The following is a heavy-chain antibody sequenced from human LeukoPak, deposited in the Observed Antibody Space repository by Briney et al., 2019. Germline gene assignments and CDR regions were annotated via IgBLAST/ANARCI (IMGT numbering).Heavy chain of an antibody. CDR1: GYTFNRYG. J-gene: IGHJ6*03. Sequence: ASLKVSCQHSGYTFNRYGISWLRQAPGQGLEWMGWIYPYKGNTKDAPNLKGRVTMTTATSTSTGYMALTSLRSDDTAVYYCARGVSYSSSSEYYYYYFYMDVGGKGTSVTV. V-gene: IGHV1-18*01. CDR2: IYPYKGNT. CDR3: ARGVSYSSSSEYYYYYFYMDV. D-gene: IGHD6-6*01.